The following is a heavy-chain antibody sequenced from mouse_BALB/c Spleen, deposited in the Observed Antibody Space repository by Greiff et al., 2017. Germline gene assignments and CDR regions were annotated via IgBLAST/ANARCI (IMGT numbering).Heavy chain of an antibody. J-gene: IGHJ3*01. V-gene: IGHV1-9*01. D-gene: IGHD1-1*01. Sequence: VQLQQSGAELMKPGASVKISCKATGYTFSSYWIEWVKQRPGHGLEWIGEILPGSGSTNYNEKFKGKATFTADTSSNTAYMQLSSLTSEDSAVYYCARRGTVEEGFAYWGQGTLVTVSA. CDR3: ARRGTVEEGFAY. CDR1: GYTFSSYW. CDR2: ILPGSGST.